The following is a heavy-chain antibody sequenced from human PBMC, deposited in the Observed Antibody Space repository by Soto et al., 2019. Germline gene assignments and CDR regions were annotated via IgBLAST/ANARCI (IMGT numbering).Heavy chain of an antibody. J-gene: IGHJ3*01. Sequence: AGGSLRLSCAGSGFTFSAYAMSWFRQAPGKGLEWVGFIRSNIYGGTREYAASVKGRFTISRDDSNSIAYLQMNRLKSEDTAVYYCTRDVPYYYDGSGYHDAFDVWGQGTMVTVSS. CDR3: TRDVPYYYDGSGYHDAFDV. CDR1: GFTFSAYA. CDR2: IRSNIYGGTR. D-gene: IGHD3-22*01. V-gene: IGHV3-49*03.